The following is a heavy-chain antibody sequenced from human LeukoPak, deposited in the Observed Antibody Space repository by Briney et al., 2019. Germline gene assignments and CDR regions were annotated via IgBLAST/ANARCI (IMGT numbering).Heavy chain of an antibody. J-gene: IGHJ4*02. Sequence: PGGSLRLSCAASGFTFSSYAMSWVRQAPGKGLEWLSYISRSSSSMYYADSVKGRFTISRDNAKNSLYLQMNSLRDEDTAVYYCVRGATVTSPFDYWGQGTLVTVSS. CDR3: VRGATVTSPFDY. D-gene: IGHD4-17*01. CDR1: GFTFSSYA. CDR2: ISRSSSSM. V-gene: IGHV3-48*02.